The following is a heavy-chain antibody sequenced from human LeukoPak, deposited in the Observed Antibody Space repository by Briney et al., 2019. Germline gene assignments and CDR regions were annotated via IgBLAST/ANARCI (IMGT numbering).Heavy chain of an antibody. J-gene: IGHJ4*02. V-gene: IGHV4-59*12. CDR2: IYHSGST. CDR3: ARSPNSSGWWYYFDY. Sequence: SETLSLTCTVSGGSISSYYWSWIRPPPGKGLEWIGYIYHSGSTYYNPSLKSRVTISVDTSKNQFSLKLSSVTAADTAVYYCARSPNSSGWWYYFDYWGQGTLVTVSS. CDR1: GGSISSYY. D-gene: IGHD6-19*01.